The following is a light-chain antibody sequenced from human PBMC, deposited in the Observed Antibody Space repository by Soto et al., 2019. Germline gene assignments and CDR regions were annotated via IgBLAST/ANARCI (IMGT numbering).Light chain of an antibody. Sequence: DIQMTQSPSSLSASVGDRVTITCQASQDISNYLNWYQQKPGKAPRLLIYDASNLKTGVPSRFSGTGSGTDCTFTISGLQTEDIATYYCQQYDKLPYTFGQGTKLEIK. CDR2: DAS. V-gene: IGKV1-33*01. CDR1: QDISNY. J-gene: IGKJ2*01. CDR3: QQYDKLPYT.